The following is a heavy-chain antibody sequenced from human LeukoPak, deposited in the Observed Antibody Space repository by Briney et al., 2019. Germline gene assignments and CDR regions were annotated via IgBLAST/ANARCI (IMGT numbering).Heavy chain of an antibody. J-gene: IGHJ4*02. Sequence: GGSLRLSCVASGFTFSSPGMHWVRQAPGKGLEWVANVKEDGTTKQYVDSVKGRFTISRDNAKNSLYLQMDSLRAEDTAVYYCVSQEVVPHWGQGTLVSVSS. D-gene: IGHD2-15*01. V-gene: IGHV3-7*01. CDR1: GFTFSSPG. CDR2: VKEDGTTK. CDR3: VSQEVVPH.